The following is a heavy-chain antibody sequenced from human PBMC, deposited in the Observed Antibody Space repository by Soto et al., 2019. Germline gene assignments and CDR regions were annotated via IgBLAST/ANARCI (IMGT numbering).Heavy chain of an antibody. D-gene: IGHD3-10*01. CDR1: GFTFSDYY. CDR2: ISSSSSYT. J-gene: IGHJ4*02. Sequence: PGGSLRLSCAASGFTFSDYYMSWIRQAPGKGLEWVSYISSSSSYTNYADSVKGRFTISRDNAKNSLYLQMNSLRAEDTAVYYCARAWFGEGPFFDYWGQGILVTVSS. CDR3: ARAWFGEGPFFDY. V-gene: IGHV3-11*05.